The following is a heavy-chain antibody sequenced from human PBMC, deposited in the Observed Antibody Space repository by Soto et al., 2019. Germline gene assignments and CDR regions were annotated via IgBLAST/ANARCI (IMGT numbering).Heavy chain of an antibody. CDR1: GYNFISSN. CDR3: ARAVGIAVTGLDL. Sequence: QEQLVQSGAEVKRPGASVKISCRASGYNFISSNINWVRQAAGQRPEWLGWMNPANGNAAFARHFQGRVSMTRSTSTDTAYMDLGGMSSGDTAIYYCARAVGIAVTGLDLWGPGTLVTVS. V-gene: IGHV1-8*01. J-gene: IGHJ5*02. CDR2: MNPANGNA. D-gene: IGHD6-19*01.